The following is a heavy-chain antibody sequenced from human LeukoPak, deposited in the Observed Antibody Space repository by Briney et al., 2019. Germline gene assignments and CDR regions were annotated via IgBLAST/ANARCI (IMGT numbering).Heavy chain of an antibody. V-gene: IGHV4-4*07. CDR2: VYSSGST. D-gene: IGHD1-14*01. Sequence: SETLSLTCTVSGASISSYYWSWLRQPAGKGLEWIGRVYSSGSTNYNPSLKSRVTMSEDTSKNQFSLKLRSVTAADTAVYYCARGPDGYNWFDFWGQGTQVTVST. CDR3: ARGPDGYNWFDF. J-gene: IGHJ5*01. CDR1: GASISSYY.